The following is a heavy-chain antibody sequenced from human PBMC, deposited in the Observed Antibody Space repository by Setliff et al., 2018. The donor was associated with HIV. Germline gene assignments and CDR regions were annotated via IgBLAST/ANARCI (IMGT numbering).Heavy chain of an antibody. CDR3: ARAPPYSTGWGLDY. D-gene: IGHD6-19*01. CDR2: INPGGGTT. CDR1: GYTLTELS. V-gene: IGHV1-46*01. Sequence: ASVKVSCKVSGYTLTELSMHWVRQAPGQGLEWMGIINPGGGTTSYPRKFRDKVTLTRDTSTSTVYMELTYLTSEDTAVYYCARAPPYSTGWGLDYWGQGTLVTVSS. J-gene: IGHJ4*02.